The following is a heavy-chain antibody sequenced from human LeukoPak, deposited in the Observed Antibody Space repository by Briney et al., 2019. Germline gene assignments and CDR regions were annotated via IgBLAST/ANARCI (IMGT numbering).Heavy chain of an antibody. CDR2: IKSKTDGGTS. Sequence: GGSLRLSCGASGFTFSNAWMSWVRQAPGEGLEWVGRIKSKTDGGTSDYAAPVKGRFTISRDDSKNTLYLQMNSLKTEDTAVYYCTTNSSSWYPRDWYYFDYWGQGTLVTVSS. CDR1: GFTFSNAW. J-gene: IGHJ4*02. D-gene: IGHD6-13*01. V-gene: IGHV3-15*01. CDR3: TTNSSSWYPRDWYYFDY.